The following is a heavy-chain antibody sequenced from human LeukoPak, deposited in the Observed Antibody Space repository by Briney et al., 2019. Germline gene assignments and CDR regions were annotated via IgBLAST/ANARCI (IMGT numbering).Heavy chain of an antibody. CDR2: IIPIFGTA. J-gene: IGHJ4*02. CDR3: ARVAYYYDSSGYYYSFDY. Sequence: SVKVSCKASGGTFSSYAISWVRQAPGQGLEWMGGIIPIFGTANYAQKFRGRVTITADESTSTAYMELSSLRSEDTAVYYCARVAYYYDSSGYYYSFDYWGQGTLVTVSS. CDR1: GGTFSSYA. V-gene: IGHV1-69*13. D-gene: IGHD3-22*01.